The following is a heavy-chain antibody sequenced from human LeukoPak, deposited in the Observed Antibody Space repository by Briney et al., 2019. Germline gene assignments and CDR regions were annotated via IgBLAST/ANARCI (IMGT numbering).Heavy chain of an antibody. CDR2: ISGSGDST. Sequence: GGSLRLSCAASRFAFSSYTMTRVRQAPGKGLEWVSGISGSGDSTYYADSVKGRFTISRDNSKNTLYLQMNSLRVEDTAVYYCAREPFWSGYYSNLHFDYWGQGTLVTVSS. CDR3: AREPFWSGYYSNLHFDY. J-gene: IGHJ4*02. V-gene: IGHV3-23*01. CDR1: RFAFSSYT. D-gene: IGHD3-3*01.